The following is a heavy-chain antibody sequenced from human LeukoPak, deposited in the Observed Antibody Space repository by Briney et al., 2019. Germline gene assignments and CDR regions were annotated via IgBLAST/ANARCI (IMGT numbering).Heavy chain of an antibody. CDR3: ARNSGYDFS. D-gene: IGHD5-12*01. CDR2: IYYSGST. V-gene: IGHV4-39*07. J-gene: IGHJ5*02. CDR1: GGSISSSSYY. Sequence: SETLSLTCTVSGGSISSSSYYWGWIRQPPGKGLEWIGSIYYSGSTYYNPSLKSRVTISVDTSKNQFSLKLSSVTAADTAVYYCARNSGYDFSWGQGTLVTVSS.